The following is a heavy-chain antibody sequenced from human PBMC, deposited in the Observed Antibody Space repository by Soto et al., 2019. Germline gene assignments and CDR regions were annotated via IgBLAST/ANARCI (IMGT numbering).Heavy chain of an antibody. CDR2: IIPTSVTS. V-gene: IGHV1-69*06. J-gene: IGHJ4*02. Sequence: GASVKVSCKASGGTFSNYAINWVRQAPGQGLEWMGGIIPTSVTSSYAQKFQGRVTITADTSTSTAYMELSSLRSEDSAVYYCARVIRGYSFGPYDYWGQGTLVTVSS. D-gene: IGHD5-18*01. CDR1: GGTFSNYA. CDR3: ARVIRGYSFGPYDY.